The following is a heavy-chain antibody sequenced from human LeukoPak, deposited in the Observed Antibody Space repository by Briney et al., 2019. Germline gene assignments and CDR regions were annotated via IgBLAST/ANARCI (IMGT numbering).Heavy chain of an antibody. J-gene: IGHJ4*02. D-gene: IGHD2-2*01. Sequence: GGSLRLSCVGSGFTFSSYAMSWVRQAPGKGLEWVSAISSSGGSTYCADSVKGRFTISRDNSKNTLYLQMNSLRTEDTAVYYCAKTPGGYCSSTGCYVLDYWGQGTLVTVSS. V-gene: IGHV3-23*01. CDR2: ISSSGGST. CDR3: AKTPGGYCSSTGCYVLDY. CDR1: GFTFSSYA.